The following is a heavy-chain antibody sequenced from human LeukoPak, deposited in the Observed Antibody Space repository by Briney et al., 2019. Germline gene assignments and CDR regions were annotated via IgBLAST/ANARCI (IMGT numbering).Heavy chain of an antibody. CDR1: GGTFSSYA. CDR3: ARGVGAGYYYYYMDV. CDR2: IIPIFGTA. Sequence: SVKVSCKASGGTFSSYAISWVRQAPGQGLEWMGGIIPIFGTANYAQKFQGRVTITTDESTSTAYMELSSLSSEDTAGYYCARGVGAGYYYYYMDVWGKGTTVTVS. J-gene: IGHJ6*03. D-gene: IGHD2-15*01. V-gene: IGHV1-69*05.